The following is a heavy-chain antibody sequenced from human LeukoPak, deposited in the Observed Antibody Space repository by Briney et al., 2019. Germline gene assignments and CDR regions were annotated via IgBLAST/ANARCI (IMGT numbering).Heavy chain of an antibody. J-gene: IGHJ3*02. V-gene: IGHV3-21*01. CDR3: ARGVITMIVGDAFDI. CDR2: ISNSSSYI. CDR1: GFTFSIYS. Sequence: GGSLRLSCAASGFTFSIYSMNWVRQAPGKGLEWVSSISNSSSYIYYADSVKGRFTISRDNAKNSLYLQMNSLRAEDTAVYYCARGVITMIVGDAFDIWGKGTMVTVSS. D-gene: IGHD3-22*01.